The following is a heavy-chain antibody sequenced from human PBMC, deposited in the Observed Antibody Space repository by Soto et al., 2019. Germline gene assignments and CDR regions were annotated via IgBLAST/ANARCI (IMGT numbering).Heavy chain of an antibody. Sequence: GASVKVSCKASGYTFTSYGISWVRQAPGQGLEWMGWISAYNGSTNYAQKLQGRVTMTTDTSTSTAYMELRSLRSDDTAVYYCERHGYSGYFTAFDIWGQGTMVTVSS. CDR2: ISAYNGST. CDR3: ERHGYSGYFTAFDI. V-gene: IGHV1-18*01. D-gene: IGHD5-12*01. CDR1: GYTFTSYG. J-gene: IGHJ3*02.